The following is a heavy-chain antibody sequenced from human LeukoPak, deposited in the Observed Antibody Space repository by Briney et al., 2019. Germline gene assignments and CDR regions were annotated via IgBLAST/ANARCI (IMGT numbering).Heavy chain of an antibody. CDR2: ITSSGSTI. Sequence: PGGSLRLSCAVSGFTFSSYEMNWVRQAPGKGLEWLSYITSSGSTIYYADSVKGRFTISRDNAKNSLYLQMNSLRAEDTSIYYWARDQGYCSSPSCAYYFDYGAREPLVTVPS. CDR1: GFTFSSYE. V-gene: IGHV3-48*03. J-gene: IGHJ4*02. CDR3: ARDQGYCSSPSCAYYFDY. D-gene: IGHD2-2*01.